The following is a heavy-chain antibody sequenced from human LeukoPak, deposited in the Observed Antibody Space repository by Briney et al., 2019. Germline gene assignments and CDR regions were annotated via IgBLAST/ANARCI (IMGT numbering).Heavy chain of an antibody. Sequence: ASVKVSCKASGGTFSSYAISWVRQAPGQGLEWMGRIIPILGIANYAQKFQGRVTSTADKSTSTAYMELSSLRSEDTAVYYCARGYSSSWLNWFDPWGQGTLVTVSS. J-gene: IGHJ5*02. D-gene: IGHD6-13*01. CDR3: ARGYSSSWLNWFDP. CDR2: IIPILGIA. V-gene: IGHV1-69*04. CDR1: GGTFSSYA.